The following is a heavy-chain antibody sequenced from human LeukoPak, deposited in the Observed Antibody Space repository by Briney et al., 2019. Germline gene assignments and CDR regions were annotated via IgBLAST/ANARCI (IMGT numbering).Heavy chain of an antibody. J-gene: IGHJ5*02. Sequence: GASVRVSCKASGGTFSSYAISWVRQAPGQGLEWMGGIIPIFGTANYAQKFQGRVTITADESTSTAYMELSSLRSEDTAVYYCARGHYDFWKEGFDPWGQGTLVTVSS. D-gene: IGHD3-3*01. V-gene: IGHV1-69*13. CDR3: ARGHYDFWKEGFDP. CDR2: IIPIFGTA. CDR1: GGTFSSYA.